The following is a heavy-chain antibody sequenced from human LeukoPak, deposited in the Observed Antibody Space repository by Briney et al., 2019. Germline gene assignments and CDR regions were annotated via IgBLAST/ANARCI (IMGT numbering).Heavy chain of an antibody. J-gene: IGHJ5*02. Sequence: PGGSLRLSCAASGFTFSSYSMNWVRQAPGKGLEWVSSISSSSSYIHYADSVKGRFTISRDNAKNSLYLQMNSLRAEDTAVYYCARELRYYNWFDPWGQGTLVTASS. D-gene: IGHD3-9*01. CDR1: GFTFSSYS. V-gene: IGHV3-21*01. CDR2: ISSSSSYI. CDR3: ARELRYYNWFDP.